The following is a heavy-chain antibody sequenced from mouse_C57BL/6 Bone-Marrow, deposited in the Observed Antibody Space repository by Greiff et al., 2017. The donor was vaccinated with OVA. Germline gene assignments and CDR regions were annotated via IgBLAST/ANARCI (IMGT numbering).Heavy chain of an antibody. CDR2: ISYDGSN. CDR3: ARYGNYVRWYFDV. Sequence: EVKLMESGPGLVKPSQSLSLTCSVTGYSITSGYYWNWIRQFPGNKLEWMGYISYDGSNNYNPSLKNRISITRDTSKNQFFLKLNSVTTEDTATYYCARYGNYVRWYFDVWGTGTTVTVSS. V-gene: IGHV3-6*01. J-gene: IGHJ1*03. D-gene: IGHD2-10*02. CDR1: GYSITSGYY.